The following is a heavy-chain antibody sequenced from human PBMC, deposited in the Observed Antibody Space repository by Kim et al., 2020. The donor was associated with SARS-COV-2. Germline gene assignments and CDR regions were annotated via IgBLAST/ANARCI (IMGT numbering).Heavy chain of an antibody. D-gene: IGHD6-13*01. CDR2: IYYSGST. CDR1: GGSISSYY. V-gene: IGHV4-59*08. CDR3: ARLGYTSSWYLFDY. Sequence: SETLSLTCTVSGGSISSYYWSWIRQPPGKGLEWIGYIYYSGSTNYNPSLKSRVTISVDTSKNQFSLKLSSVTAADTAMYYCARLGYTSSWYLFDYWGQGT. J-gene: IGHJ4*02.